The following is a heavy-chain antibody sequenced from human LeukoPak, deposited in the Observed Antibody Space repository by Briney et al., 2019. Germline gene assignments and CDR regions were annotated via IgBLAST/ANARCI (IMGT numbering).Heavy chain of an antibody. J-gene: IGHJ4*02. CDR1: GGTFSSYA. D-gene: IGHD2-2*02. V-gene: IGHV1-69*13. CDR3: AHRSTSCYKKRFCSSSTGGFFDY. CDR2: IIPIFGTA. Sequence: GASVKVSCKASGGTFSSYAISWVRQAPGQGLEWMGGIIPIFGTANYAQKFQGRVTITADESTSTAYMELSSLRSEDTAVYYCAHRSTSCYKKRFCSSSTGGFFDYWGQGTLVTVSS.